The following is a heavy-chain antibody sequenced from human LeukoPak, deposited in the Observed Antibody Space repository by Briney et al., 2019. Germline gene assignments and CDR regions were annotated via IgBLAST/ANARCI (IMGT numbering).Heavy chain of an antibody. D-gene: IGHD6-13*01. Sequence: PGRSLRLSCAASGFTFSSYGMHWVRQAPGKGLEWVAVISYDGSNKYYADSVKGRFTISRDNSKNTLYLQMNSLRAEDTAVYYCAKDSGYSSSWPEGMDVWGQGTTVTVSS. CDR3: AKDSGYSSSWPEGMDV. CDR2: ISYDGSNK. CDR1: GFTFSSYG. V-gene: IGHV3-30*18. J-gene: IGHJ6*02.